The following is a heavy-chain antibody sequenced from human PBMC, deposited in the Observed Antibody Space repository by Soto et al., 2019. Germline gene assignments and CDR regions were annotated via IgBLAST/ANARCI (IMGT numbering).Heavy chain of an antibody. CDR2: IYYNGNT. CDR1: GGSISSGDYY. V-gene: IGHV4-30-4*01. J-gene: IGHJ5*02. D-gene: IGHD7-27*01. Sequence: QMQLQESGPGLVKPSQTLSLTCTVSGGSISSGDYYWSWIRQSPGKGLEWIGYIYYNGNTYYNPSLKSRVTMSIDTSRKQFSLKLSSVTAADTAVYYGARRLGRRDWFDPWGQGTLVTVSS. CDR3: ARRLGRRDWFDP.